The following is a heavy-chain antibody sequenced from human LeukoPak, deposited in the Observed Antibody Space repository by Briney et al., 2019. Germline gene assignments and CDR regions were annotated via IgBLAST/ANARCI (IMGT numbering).Heavy chain of an antibody. V-gene: IGHV3-7*03. D-gene: IGHD5-18*01. CDR2: IKRDGSEK. J-gene: IGHJ3*01. Sequence: PGGSLRLSCAASGFPFRTYSMSWVRQAPGKGLEWVANIKRDGSEKYYVDSVKGRFTISRDNAKNSLDLQMNSLRAEDTAVYYCAKRGYTYGPLDAIDVWGQGTVVTVSS. CDR1: GFPFRTYS. CDR3: AKRGYTYGPLDAIDV.